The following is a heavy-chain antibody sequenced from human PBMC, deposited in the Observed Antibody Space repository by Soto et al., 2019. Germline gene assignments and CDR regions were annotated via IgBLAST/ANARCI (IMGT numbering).Heavy chain of an antibody. CDR3: ARGTPPLEPFDY. Sequence: VASVKVSCKASGYTFTSYGISWVRQAPGQGLEWMGWISTYNHNTNYAQKLQGRVTVTTDTSTSTAYMELRSLRSDDTAVYYCARGTPPLEPFDYWGQGTLVTVSS. J-gene: IGHJ4*02. CDR2: ISTYNHNT. V-gene: IGHV1-18*01. CDR1: GYTFTSYG. D-gene: IGHD3-3*01.